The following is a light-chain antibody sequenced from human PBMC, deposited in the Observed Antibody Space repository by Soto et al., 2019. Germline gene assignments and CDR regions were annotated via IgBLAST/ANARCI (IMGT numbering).Light chain of an antibody. J-gene: IGKJ1*01. V-gene: IGKV3-15*01. Sequence: EIVMTQSPATLSVSPGERATLSCRASQSVGSNLAWYQLKPGQAPRLLIYGASTRATGIPARFSGSGSGTDFTLTIISLQAEAFAIYFCQQYNNWPPDRTFGQGTKVEIK. CDR2: GAS. CDR1: QSVGSN. CDR3: QQYNNWPPDRT.